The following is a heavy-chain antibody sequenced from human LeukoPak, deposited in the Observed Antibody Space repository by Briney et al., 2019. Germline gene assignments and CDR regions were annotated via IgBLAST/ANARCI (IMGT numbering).Heavy chain of an antibody. CDR3: ARYVVYGSGKYYFDY. Sequence: TSETLSLTCFVSGGSIRSSDYCWSWIRQPPGKEMEWIATITSGGTTYYNQSLQSRVTISVDTSKNQFSLRLNSVTAADTAVYFCARYVVYGSGKYYFDYWGQGSLVTVSS. J-gene: IGHJ4*02. CDR1: GGSIRSSDYC. V-gene: IGHV4-39*01. D-gene: IGHD3-10*01. CDR2: ITSGGTT.